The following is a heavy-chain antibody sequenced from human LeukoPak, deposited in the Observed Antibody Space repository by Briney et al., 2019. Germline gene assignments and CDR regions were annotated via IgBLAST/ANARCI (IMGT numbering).Heavy chain of an antibody. CDR2: ISAYNGNT. V-gene: IGHV1-18*01. CDR1: GYTFTSYG. CDR3: AIYCGGGSCYGMDV. J-gene: IGHJ6*02. D-gene: IGHD2-15*01. Sequence: ASVKVSFKASGYTFTSYGISWVRQAPGQGLEWMGWISAYNGNTNYAQKLQGRVTMTTDTSTSTAYMELRSLRSDDTAVYYCAIYCGGGSCYGMDVWGQGTTVTVSS.